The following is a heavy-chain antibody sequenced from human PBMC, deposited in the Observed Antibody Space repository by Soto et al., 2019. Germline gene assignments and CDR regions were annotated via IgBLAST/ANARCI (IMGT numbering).Heavy chain of an antibody. V-gene: IGHV4-59*01. J-gene: IGHJ4*02. CDR3: ARYYDSSGYYYQFDY. Sequence: PSETLSLTCTVSGGSISSYYWSWIRQPPGKGLEWIGYIYYSGSTNYNPSLKSRVTISVDTSKNQFSLKLSSVTAADTAVYYCARYYDSSGYYYQFDYWGQGTLVTVSS. CDR2: IYYSGST. D-gene: IGHD3-22*01. CDR1: GGSISSYY.